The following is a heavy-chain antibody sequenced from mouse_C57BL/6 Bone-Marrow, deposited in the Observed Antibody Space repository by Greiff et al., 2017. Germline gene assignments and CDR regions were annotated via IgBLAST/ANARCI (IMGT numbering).Heavy chain of an antibody. CDR3: AREKLGSLYAMDY. J-gene: IGHJ4*01. CDR2: IDPSDSYT. D-gene: IGHD6-1*01. Sequence: QVQLQQSGAELVMPGASVKLSCKASGYTFTSYWMHWVKQRPGQGLEWIGEIDPSDSYTNYNQKFKGKSTLTVDKSSSTAYMQLSSLTSADSAVYYCAREKLGSLYAMDYWGQGTSVTVSS. V-gene: IGHV1-69*01. CDR1: GYTFTSYW.